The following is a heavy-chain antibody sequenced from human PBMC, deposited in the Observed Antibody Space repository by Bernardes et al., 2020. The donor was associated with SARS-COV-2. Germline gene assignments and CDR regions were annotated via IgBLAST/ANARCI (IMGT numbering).Heavy chain of an antibody. CDR3: ARDRDSGSYYGGFFDY. CDR1: GFTFSSYA. J-gene: IGHJ4*02. CDR2: ISYDGSNK. Sequence: GGSLRLSCAASGFTFSSYAMHWVRQAPGKGLEWVAVISYDGSNKYYADSVKGRFTISRDNSKNTLYLQMNSLRAEDTAVYYCARDRDSGSYYGGFFDYWGQGTLVTVSS. D-gene: IGHD1-26*01. V-gene: IGHV3-30-3*01.